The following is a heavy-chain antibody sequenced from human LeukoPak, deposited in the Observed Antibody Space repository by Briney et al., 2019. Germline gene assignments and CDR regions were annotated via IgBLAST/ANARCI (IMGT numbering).Heavy chain of an antibody. J-gene: IGHJ4*02. V-gene: IGHV1-69*05. CDR3: ARGWKRLAGTDY. CDR2: IIPIFGTA. Sequence: SVKVSCKASGGTFSSYAISWVRQAPGQGLEWMERIIPIFGTANYAQKFQGRVTITTDESTSTAYMELSSLRSEDTAVYYCARGWKRLAGTDYWGQGTLVTVSS. D-gene: IGHD1-14*01. CDR1: GGTFSSYA.